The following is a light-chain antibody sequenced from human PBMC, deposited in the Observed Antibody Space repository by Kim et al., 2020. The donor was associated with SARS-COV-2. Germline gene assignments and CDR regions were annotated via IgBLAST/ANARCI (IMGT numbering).Light chain of an antibody. CDR1: QSVRTY. CDR2: DAS. CDR3: QQRGNWPT. J-gene: IGKJ5*01. Sequence: PVEIATLSCRASQSVRTYLAWYQQKPGQAPRLLIYDASNRATGIPARFSGSGSGTDFTLTISSLEPEDFAVYYCQQRGNWPTFGQGTRLEIK. V-gene: IGKV3-11*01.